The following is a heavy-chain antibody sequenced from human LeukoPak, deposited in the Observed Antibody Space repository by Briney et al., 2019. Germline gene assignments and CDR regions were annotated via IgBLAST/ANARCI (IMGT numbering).Heavy chain of an antibody. V-gene: IGHV3-48*01. CDR1: GFTFSSYS. Sequence: GGSLRLSCTASGFTFSSYSMYWVRQAPGKGLEWLSYISSSSNTIYYADSVRGRFTISRDNGKSSLYLQMNSLRAEDTAVYYCAKLMTTKLFDYWGQGTLVTVSS. CDR2: ISSSSNTI. CDR3: AKLMTTKLFDY. D-gene: IGHD5-24*01. J-gene: IGHJ4*02.